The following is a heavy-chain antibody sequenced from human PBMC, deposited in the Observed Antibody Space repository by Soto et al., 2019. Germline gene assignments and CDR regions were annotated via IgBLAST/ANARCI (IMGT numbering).Heavy chain of an antibody. V-gene: IGHV1-69*06. Sequence: QVQLVQSGAEVKKPGSSVKVSCKASGGTFSSYAISWVRQAPGQGLEWMGGIIPIFGTANYAQKFQGRVTITADKSTSTAYMELSSPRSEDTAVYYCARDGGYCSSTSCPGDYWGQGTLVTVSS. CDR1: GGTFSSYA. CDR3: ARDGGYCSSTSCPGDY. J-gene: IGHJ4*02. CDR2: IIPIFGTA. D-gene: IGHD2-2*01.